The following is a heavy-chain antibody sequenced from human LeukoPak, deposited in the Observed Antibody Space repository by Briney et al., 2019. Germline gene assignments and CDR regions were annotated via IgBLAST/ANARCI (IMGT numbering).Heavy chain of an antibody. CDR1: GGSISSGDYY. J-gene: IGHJ4*02. V-gene: IGHV4-30-4*01. CDR3: ARIGLSDYYDSSGGSIGY. Sequence: SQTLSLTCTVSGGSISSGDYYWSWIRQPPGKGLEWIGYIYYSGSTYYNPSLKSRVTISVDTSKNQFSLKLSSVTAADTAVYYCARIGLSDYYDSSGGSIGYWGQGTLVTASS. CDR2: IYYSGST. D-gene: IGHD3-22*01.